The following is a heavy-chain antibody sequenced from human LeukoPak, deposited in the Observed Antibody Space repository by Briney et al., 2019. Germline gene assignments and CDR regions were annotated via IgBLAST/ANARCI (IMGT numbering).Heavy chain of an antibody. CDR2: LADDESTK. CDR1: GLTLSGYA. Sequence: GGSLRLSCAASGLTLSGYAMHWVRQAPGKGLEWLAVLADDESTKYYADSVKGRFTIPSDNSKNTVDLQMNSLRPDDTAMYYCARAPGGTNFFYYGLDVWGQGTTVTVSS. D-gene: IGHD1-26*01. V-gene: IGHV3-30-3*01. CDR3: ARAPGGTNFFYYGLDV. J-gene: IGHJ6*02.